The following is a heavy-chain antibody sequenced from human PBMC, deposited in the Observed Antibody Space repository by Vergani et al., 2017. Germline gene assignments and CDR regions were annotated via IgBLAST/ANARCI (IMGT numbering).Heavy chain of an antibody. V-gene: IGHV4-34*01. J-gene: IGHJ4*02. D-gene: IGHD3-22*01. CDR1: GGSFSGYY. CDR3: ARLRLDSSGYYYTPPGYYFDY. CDR2: INHSGST. Sequence: QVQLQQWGAGLLKPSETLSLTCAVYGGSFSGYYWSWIRQPPGKGMECIGEINHSGSTNYNPSLKSRDTISVDTAKNQFSLKLSSVTAADTAVYYCARLRLDSSGYYYTPPGYYFDYWGQGTLVTVSS.